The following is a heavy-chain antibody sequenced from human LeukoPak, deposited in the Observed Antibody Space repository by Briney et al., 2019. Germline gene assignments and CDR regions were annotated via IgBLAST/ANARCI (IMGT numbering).Heavy chain of an antibody. D-gene: IGHD3-22*01. CDR2: IYHSGST. V-gene: IGHV4-30-2*01. CDR1: GGSISSGGYY. J-gene: IGHJ3*02. Sequence: ASQTLSLTCTVSGGSISSGGYYWSWIRQPPGKGLEWIGYIYHSGSTYYNPSLKSRVTISVDRSKNQFSLKLSSVTAADTAVYYCARDGEPGPAYYYDSSGYSAFDIWGQGTMVTVSS. CDR3: ARDGEPGPAYYYDSSGYSAFDI.